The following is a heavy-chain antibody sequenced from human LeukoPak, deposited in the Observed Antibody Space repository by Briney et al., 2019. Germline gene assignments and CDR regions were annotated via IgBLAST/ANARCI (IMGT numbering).Heavy chain of an antibody. J-gene: IGHJ5*02. CDR2: INPNSGGT. CDR1: GYTFTSYY. CDR3: AAVAGDTGWFDP. Sequence: LWASVKVSCKASGYTFTSYYMHWVRQAPGQGLEWMGWINPNSGGTNYAQKFQGRVTMTRDTSISTAYMELSRLRSDDTAVYYCAAVAGDTGWFDPWGQGTLVTVSS. D-gene: IGHD6-19*01. V-gene: IGHV1-2*02.